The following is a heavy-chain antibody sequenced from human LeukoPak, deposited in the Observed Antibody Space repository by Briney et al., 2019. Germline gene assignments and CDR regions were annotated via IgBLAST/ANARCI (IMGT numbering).Heavy chain of an antibody. V-gene: IGHV3-23*01. CDR2: ISGSGGST. CDR1: GFTFSSHA. Sequence: QPGGSLRLSCAASGFTFSSHAMTWVRQAPGKGLEWVAAISGSGGSTYYADSVKGRFTISRDNSKNTLHLQMNSLRAEDTAIYYCAREQFFRRLGALGPDSSGWYRGGGLDYWGQGTLVTVSS. J-gene: IGHJ4*02. CDR3: AREQFFRRLGALGPDSSGWYRGGGLDY. D-gene: IGHD6-19*01.